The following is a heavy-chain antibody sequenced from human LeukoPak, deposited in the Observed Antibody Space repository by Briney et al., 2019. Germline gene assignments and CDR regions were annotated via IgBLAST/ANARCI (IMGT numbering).Heavy chain of an antibody. CDR2: ISSSGSTI. V-gene: IGHV3-11*01. Sequence: GGSLRLSCAASGFTFSDYYMSWIRQAPGKGLEWVSYISSSGSTIYYADSVKGRFTISRDNTKNSLYLQMNSLRAEDTAVYYCARDHDRYYFDYWGQGTLVTVSS. CDR3: ARDHDRYYFDY. J-gene: IGHJ4*02. CDR1: GFTFSDYY. D-gene: IGHD3-16*02.